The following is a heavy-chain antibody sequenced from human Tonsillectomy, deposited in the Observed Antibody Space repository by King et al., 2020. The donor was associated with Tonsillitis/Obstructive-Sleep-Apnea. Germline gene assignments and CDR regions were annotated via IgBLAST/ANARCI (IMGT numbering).Heavy chain of an antibody. CDR3: ANGGCGLYSPLDGYIDV. CDR1: GFTFDDYA. CDR2: ISWNSGNI. Sequence: VQLVESGGGLVQPGRSLRLSCAASGFTFDDYAMHWVRQAPGKGLEWVSGISWNSGNIGYADSVKGRFTISRYNAKNSLFLQMNTLRAEDTALYYCANGGCGLYSPLDGYIDVWGKGTTVTVSS. J-gene: IGHJ6*03. V-gene: IGHV3-9*01. D-gene: IGHD2-15*01.